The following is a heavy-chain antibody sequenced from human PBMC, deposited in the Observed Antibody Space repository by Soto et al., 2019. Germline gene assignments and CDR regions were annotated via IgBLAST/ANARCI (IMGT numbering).Heavy chain of an antibody. CDR2: IYTGGGT. V-gene: IGHV3-66*01. CDR3: ARDGSGH. J-gene: IGHJ4*02. Sequence: EVQLVESGGGLVQPGGSLRLSCAASGLTVSTNPMSWVRQAPGKGLESVSVIYTGGGTHYADSVKGRFTISRDNSKNTVNLQMNSLRPEETAVYYCARDGSGHWGQGTLVTVSS. CDR1: GLTVSTNP.